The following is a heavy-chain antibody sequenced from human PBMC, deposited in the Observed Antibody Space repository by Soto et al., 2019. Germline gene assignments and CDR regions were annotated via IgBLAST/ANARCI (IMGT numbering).Heavy chain of an antibody. Sequence: GASVKVSCKASGYTFTSYGISWVRQAPGQGLEWMGWISAYNGNTNYAQKLQGRVTMTTDTSTSTAYMELRSLRSDDTAVYYCARVLLWFGESESGAFDIWGQGTMVTVSS. CDR3: ARVLLWFGESESGAFDI. D-gene: IGHD3-10*01. V-gene: IGHV1-18*01. CDR2: ISAYNGNT. J-gene: IGHJ3*02. CDR1: GYTFTSYG.